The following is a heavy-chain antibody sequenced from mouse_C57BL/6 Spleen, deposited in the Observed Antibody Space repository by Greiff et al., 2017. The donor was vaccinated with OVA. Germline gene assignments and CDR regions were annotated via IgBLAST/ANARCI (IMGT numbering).Heavy chain of an antibody. CDR3: ARESYYYGSSYVPFDY. CDR2: IDPNRGGT. J-gene: IGHJ2*01. V-gene: IGHV1-72*01. CDR1: GYTFTSYW. Sequence: QVQLQQPGAELVKPGASVKLSCKASGYTFTSYWMHWVKQRPGRGLEWIGRIDPNRGGTKNNEQFKRQATLTVDKPSSTAYRQRSSLTSEDSAVYYCARESYYYGSSYVPFDYWGQGTTLTVSS. D-gene: IGHD1-1*01.